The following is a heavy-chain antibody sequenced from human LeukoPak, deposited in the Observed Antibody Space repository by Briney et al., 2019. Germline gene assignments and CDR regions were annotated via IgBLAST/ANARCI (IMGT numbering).Heavy chain of an antibody. CDR1: GGSLSSSSYY. Sequence: SETLSLTCTLSGGSLSSSSYYWGWIRQPPGRGLEWLGSIYYSGSTYYNPSLKSRVTLSVDTTKNQFCLKLSSVTAADTAVYYCARDYSVYCSSTRCYTGTQNWFDPWGQGTLVTVSS. D-gene: IGHD2-2*02. CDR2: IYYSGST. J-gene: IGHJ5*02. CDR3: ARDYSVYCSSTRCYTGTQNWFDP. V-gene: IGHV4-39*07.